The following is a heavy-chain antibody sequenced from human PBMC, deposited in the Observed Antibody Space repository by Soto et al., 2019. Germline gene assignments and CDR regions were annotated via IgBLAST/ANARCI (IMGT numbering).Heavy chain of an antibody. CDR2: ISGSGGST. V-gene: IGHV3-23*01. CDR1: GFTFSSYA. CDR3: ARGYCSSTSCYGGVAFDY. J-gene: IGHJ4*02. D-gene: IGHD2-2*01. Sequence: EVQLLESGGGLVQPGGSLRLSCAASGFTFSSYAMSWVRQAPGKGLEWVSAISGSGGSTYYADSVKGRFTISRDNSMNTLYLQMNSLRAEDTAVYYCARGYCSSTSCYGGVAFDYWGQGTLVTVSS.